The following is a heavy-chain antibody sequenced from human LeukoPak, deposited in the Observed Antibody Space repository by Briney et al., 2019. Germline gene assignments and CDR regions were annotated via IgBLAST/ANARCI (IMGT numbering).Heavy chain of an antibody. CDR2: MNRDGSEK. V-gene: IGHV3-7*01. CDR3: ARDGGIIRFGGQDV. Sequence: GGSLRLSCAASGFTFSSYSMSWVRQAPGKGLEWVANMNRDGSEKNYVDSIKGRFTISRDNAANSLYLQMNSLRVEDTAVYYCARDGGIIRFGGQDVWGQGTTVIVS. J-gene: IGHJ6*02. CDR1: GFTFSSYS. D-gene: IGHD3-16*01.